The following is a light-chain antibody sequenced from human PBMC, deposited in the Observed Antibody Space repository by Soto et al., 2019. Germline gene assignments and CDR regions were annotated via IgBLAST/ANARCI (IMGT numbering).Light chain of an antibody. J-gene: IGLJ2*01. CDR2: GNH. Sequence: QSVLTQPPSVSGAPGQRVTISCTGSSSNIGAGYDVHWYQQLPGTAPKLLIYGNHNRPSGVPDRFSGSKSGTSASLAITGLQAEDEAEYYCQSYDSSLSGVVFGGGTKLTVL. V-gene: IGLV1-40*01. CDR3: QSYDSSLSGVV. CDR1: SSNIGAGYD.